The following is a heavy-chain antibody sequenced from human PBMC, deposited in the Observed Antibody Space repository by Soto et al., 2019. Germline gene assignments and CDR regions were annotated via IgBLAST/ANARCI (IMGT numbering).Heavy chain of an antibody. D-gene: IGHD6-19*01. CDR1: GFTISSYG. CDR2: ISYDGSNK. CDR3: AKERSSGWSFDY. Sequence: PWVSLRVSCAAAGFTISSYGMRWVRQAPGKGLEWVAVISYDGSNKYYADSVKGRFTVSRDNSKNTLYLQMNSLRAEDTAVFYCAKERSSGWSFDYWGQGTLVTVSS. V-gene: IGHV3-30*18. J-gene: IGHJ4*02.